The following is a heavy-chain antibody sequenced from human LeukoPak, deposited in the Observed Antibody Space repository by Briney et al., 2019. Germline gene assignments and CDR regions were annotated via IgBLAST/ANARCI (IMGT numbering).Heavy chain of an antibody. D-gene: IGHD3-22*01. V-gene: IGHV3-7*01. CDR1: GFTFNSYW. CDR2: IKQDGSEK. Sequence: GGSLRLSCAASGFTFNSYWMTWVRQAPGKGLEWVANIKQDGSEKYYVDSVKGRFTISRDNAKNSLYLQMNSLRAEDTAVYYCARGGQYYDSASDIWGQGTMVTVSS. CDR3: ARGGQYYDSASDI. J-gene: IGHJ3*02.